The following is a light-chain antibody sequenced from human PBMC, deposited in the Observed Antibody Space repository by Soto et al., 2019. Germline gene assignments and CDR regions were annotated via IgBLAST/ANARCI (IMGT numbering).Light chain of an antibody. J-gene: IGLJ3*02. CDR3: AVWDQSLTGWV. V-gene: IGLV1-47*01. CDR2: RDG. CDR1: SSNIGSHF. Sequence: QSVLTQPPSASGTPGQSLTISCSGSSSNIGSHFVYWYQPLPGTAPKLLILRDGQRPSGVPARFFGSKSGTSASLAITGLRSEDEADYYCAVWDQSLTGWVFGGGTQLTVL.